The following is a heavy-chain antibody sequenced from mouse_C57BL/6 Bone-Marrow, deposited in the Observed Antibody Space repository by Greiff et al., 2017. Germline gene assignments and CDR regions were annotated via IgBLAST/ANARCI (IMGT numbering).Heavy chain of an antibody. CDR2: ISSGGSYT. V-gene: IGHV5-6*01. CDR3: ARQPYNFDD. CDR1: GFTFSSYG. J-gene: IGHJ2*01. Sequence: DVQLVESGGDLVKPGGSLKLSCAASGFTFSSYGMSWVRQTPDKRLEWVATISSGGSYTYYPDSVKGRFTISRDNAKNTLYLQMSSLKSEDTAMYYCARQPYNFDDWGQGTTLTVSS.